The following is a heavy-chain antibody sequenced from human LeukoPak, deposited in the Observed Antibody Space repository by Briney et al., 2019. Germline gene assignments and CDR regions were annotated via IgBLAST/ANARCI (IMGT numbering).Heavy chain of an antibody. CDR3: AKRYGATYYYYMDV. CDR2: ISGSGGST. D-gene: IGHD4-17*01. Sequence: PGGSLRLSCTASGLTFSSYAMSWVRQAPGKGLEWVSAISGSGGSTYYADSVKGRYTISRDNSKNTLYLQMNSLRAEDTAVYYCAKRYGATYYYYMDVWGKGTTVTASS. CDR1: GLTFSSYA. J-gene: IGHJ6*03. V-gene: IGHV3-23*01.